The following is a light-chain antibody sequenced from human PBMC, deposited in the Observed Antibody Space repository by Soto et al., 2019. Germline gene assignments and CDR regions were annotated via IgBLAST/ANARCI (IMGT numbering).Light chain of an antibody. CDR3: QQRSNWPWT. Sequence: EIVLTQSPGTLSLSPGERATLSCRASRSVNNNYVAWYQQKPGQAPRLLIFGASSRATGIPDRFIGSGSGTEFILTITNLEPEDFAIYYCQQRSNWPWTFGQGTKVDIK. CDR1: RSVNNNY. V-gene: IGKV3D-20*02. CDR2: GAS. J-gene: IGKJ1*01.